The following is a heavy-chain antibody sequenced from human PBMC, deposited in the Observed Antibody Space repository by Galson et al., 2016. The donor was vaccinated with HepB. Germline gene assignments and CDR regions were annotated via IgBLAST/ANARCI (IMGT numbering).Heavy chain of an antibody. Sequence: SETLSLTCTVSGGSISSYYWTWIRQPPGKGLEWIGYIYYSGSTNYNPSLKSRVTISVDTSENQFSLKLRSVTAADTAVYYCARVESVGGYYYHGMDVWGQGTTVTVSS. D-gene: IGHD3-3*01. J-gene: IGHJ6*02. CDR3: ARVESVGGYYYHGMDV. CDR1: GGSISSYY. CDR2: IYYSGST. V-gene: IGHV4-59*01.